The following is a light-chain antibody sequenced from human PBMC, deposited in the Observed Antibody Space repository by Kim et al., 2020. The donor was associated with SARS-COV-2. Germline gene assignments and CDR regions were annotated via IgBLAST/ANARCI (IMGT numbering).Light chain of an antibody. V-gene: IGLV6-57*03. Sequence: TLTTPCTRGRRSIASNYVPCYHQRPGSAPTSVMYEDNQRPSGVPTRFSGSIDSSSNSASLTISGLKTEDEAEYYCQSYDDNSLVFGGGTKLTVL. CDR2: EDN. CDR3: QSYDDNSLV. J-gene: IGLJ3*02. CDR1: RRSIASNY.